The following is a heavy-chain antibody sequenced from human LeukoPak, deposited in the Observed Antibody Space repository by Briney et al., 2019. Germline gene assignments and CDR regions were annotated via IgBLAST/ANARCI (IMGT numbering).Heavy chain of an antibody. CDR3: ARGGAAVVVPRDWYFDL. Sequence: SETLSLTCAVYGGSFSGYYWSWIRQPPGKGLEWIGEINHSGSTNYNPSLKSRVTISVDTSKNQFSLKLSSVTAADTAVYYCARGGAAVVVPRDWYFDLWGRGTLVTVSS. CDR2: INHSGST. V-gene: IGHV4-34*01. D-gene: IGHD3-22*01. CDR1: GGSFSGYY. J-gene: IGHJ2*01.